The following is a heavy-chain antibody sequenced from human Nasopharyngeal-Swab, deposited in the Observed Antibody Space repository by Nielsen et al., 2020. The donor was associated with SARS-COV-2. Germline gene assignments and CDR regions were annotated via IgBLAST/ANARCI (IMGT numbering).Heavy chain of an antibody. D-gene: IGHD3-16*01. CDR1: GFTFSSYE. V-gene: IGHV3-48*03. J-gene: IGHJ4*02. CDR3: AKDPGYDYVWGNLDY. Sequence: GGSLRLSCAASGFTFSSYEMNWVRQAPGKGLEWVSYISSSGSTIYYADSVKGRFTISRDNAKNSLYLQMNSLRAEDTAVYYCAKDPGYDYVWGNLDYWGQGTLVTVSS. CDR2: ISSSGSTI.